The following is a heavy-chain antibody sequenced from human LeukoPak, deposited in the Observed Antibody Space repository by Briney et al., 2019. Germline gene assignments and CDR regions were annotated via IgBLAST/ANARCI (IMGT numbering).Heavy chain of an antibody. CDR2: IYTSGST. Sequence: SETLSLTCTVSGGSISSGSHYWSWIRQPAGKGLEWIGRIYTSGSTNYNPPLKSRVTISIDTSKNQFSLKLSSVTAADTAVYYCARDGWFAESRYIDLWGRGTLVTVSS. CDR3: ARDGWFAESRYIDL. D-gene: IGHD3-10*01. J-gene: IGHJ2*01. CDR1: GGSISSGSHY. V-gene: IGHV4-61*02.